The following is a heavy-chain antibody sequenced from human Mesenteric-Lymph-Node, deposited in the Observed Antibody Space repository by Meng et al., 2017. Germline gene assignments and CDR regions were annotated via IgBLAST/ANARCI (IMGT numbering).Heavy chain of an antibody. V-gene: IGHV3-48*03. J-gene: IGHJ4*02. CDR3: ARDKALFDY. CDR1: GFTFSSYE. Sequence: GESLKISCAASGFTFSSYEMNWVRQAPGKGLEWVSSISTSGSNKYYADSVKGRFTISRDNAKKSLYLQMNSLRAEDTAVYYCARDKALFDYWGQGTLVTVSS. CDR2: ISTSGSNK.